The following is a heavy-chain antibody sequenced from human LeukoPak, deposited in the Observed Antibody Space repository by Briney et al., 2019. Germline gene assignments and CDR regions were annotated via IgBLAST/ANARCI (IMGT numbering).Heavy chain of an antibody. D-gene: IGHD2-2*01. Sequence: PGGSLRLSCAASGFSFSSYAMSWIRQAPGKGLEWLSAISGTTGTTFYADSVKGGFTISRDNSKNTLFLQMNSLRAEDTAVYYCARDFGGYCSSSNCYLGHLDYWGQGTLVTVSS. CDR2: ISGTTGTT. V-gene: IGHV3-23*01. CDR3: ARDFGGYCSSSNCYLGHLDY. CDR1: GFSFSSYA. J-gene: IGHJ4*02.